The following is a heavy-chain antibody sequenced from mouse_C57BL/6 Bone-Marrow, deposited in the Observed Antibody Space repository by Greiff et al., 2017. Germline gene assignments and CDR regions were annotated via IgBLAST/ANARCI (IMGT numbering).Heavy chain of an antibody. Sequence: VKLQESGAELARPGASVKLSCKASGYTFTSYGISWVKQRTGQGLEWIGEIYPRSGNTYYNEKFKGKATLTADKSSSTAYMELRSLTSEDSAVYFCARSYDYDEGFFGYWGQGTTLTVSS. CDR2: IYPRSGNT. J-gene: IGHJ2*01. CDR1: GYTFTSYG. V-gene: IGHV1-81*01. CDR3: ARSYDYDEGFFGY. D-gene: IGHD2-4*01.